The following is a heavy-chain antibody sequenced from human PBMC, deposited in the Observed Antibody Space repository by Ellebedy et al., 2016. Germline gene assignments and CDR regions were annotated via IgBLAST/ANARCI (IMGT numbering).Heavy chain of an antibody. D-gene: IGHD6-13*01. CDR1: GFTFSRYG. V-gene: IGHV3-33*01. CDR2: IGNDGVNK. Sequence: GESLKISCAASGFTFSRYGMHWVRQAPGKGLEWVAIIGNDGVNKDYAESVKGRFTISRDNSKNTLYLQMNSLRAEDTAVYYCASNARYSNSWYGYFQHWGQGTLVTVSS. J-gene: IGHJ1*01. CDR3: ASNARYSNSWYGYFQH.